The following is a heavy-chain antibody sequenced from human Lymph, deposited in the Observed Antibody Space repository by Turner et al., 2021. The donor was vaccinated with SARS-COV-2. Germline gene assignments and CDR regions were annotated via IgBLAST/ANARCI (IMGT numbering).Heavy chain of an antibody. CDR2: ISGSGSST. D-gene: IGHD3-16*01. J-gene: IGHJ6*02. CDR1: GFTFNNYA. V-gene: IGHV3-23*01. Sequence: VQLLESGGGLVQPGGSLRLSCAASGFTFNNYAMGWTRQAPGKGLEWVSTISGSGSSTYYEDSVKGRFTISRDNSKNTLYLQMKSLRAEDTAVYYCANLYPTVSWEFPYAMDVWGQGTTVTVSS. CDR3: ANLYPTVSWEFPYAMDV.